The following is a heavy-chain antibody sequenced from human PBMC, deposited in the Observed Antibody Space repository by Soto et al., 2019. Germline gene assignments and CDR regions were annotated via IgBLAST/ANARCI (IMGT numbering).Heavy chain of an antibody. CDR3: ARRGDYSCSGGSCYYDYYYYGMDV. J-gene: IGHJ6*02. CDR2: MNPNSGNT. CDR1: GYTFTSYD. V-gene: IGHV1-8*01. D-gene: IGHD2-15*01. Sequence: QVQLVQSGAEVKKPGASVKVSCKASGYTFTSYDINWVRQATGQGLEWMGWMNPNSGNTGYAQKFQGRVTMTRNTSISTAYMELSSLRSEDTAVYYCARRGDYSCSGGSCYYDYYYYGMDVWGQGTTVTVSS.